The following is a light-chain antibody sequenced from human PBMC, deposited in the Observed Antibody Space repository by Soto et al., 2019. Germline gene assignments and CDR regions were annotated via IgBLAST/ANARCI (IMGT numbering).Light chain of an antibody. V-gene: IGLV2-14*01. J-gene: IGLJ2*01. CDR1: SSGVGGYNY. CDR2: DVS. Sequence: QSAPTQPACVSRSPGQSITISCTGTSSGVGGYNYVSWYQQHPGKAPKIMIYDVSYRPSGVSNRFSGSKSGNTASLTISGLQAEDESVYYCISYTSSSTVAFGGGTKLTVL. CDR3: ISYTSSSTVA.